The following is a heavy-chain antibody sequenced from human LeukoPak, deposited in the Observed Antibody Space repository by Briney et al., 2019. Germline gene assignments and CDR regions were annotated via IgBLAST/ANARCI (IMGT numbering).Heavy chain of an antibody. Sequence: GGSLRLSCVASGFTLNSNNMNWVRQAPGKGLEWVAYISISSASIYYADSVKGRFTISRDNAKNSLFLQMNSLSAEDTAVYYCARAHNRDCFDAWGQGALVNVSS. CDR1: GFTLNSNN. D-gene: IGHD2/OR15-2a*01. CDR3: ARAHNRDCFDA. CDR2: ISISSASI. J-gene: IGHJ5*02. V-gene: IGHV3-48*03.